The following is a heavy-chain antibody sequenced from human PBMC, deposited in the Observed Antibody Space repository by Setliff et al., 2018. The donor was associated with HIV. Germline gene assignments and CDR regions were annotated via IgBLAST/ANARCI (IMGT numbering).Heavy chain of an antibody. Sequence: SETLSLTCTVSGGSISSSSYYWIWVRQPPGEGLEWIGNIYYSGSTYYNPSLKSRTTISVDTSQNQFSLKLTSVTAADTAVYYCASQGRSGWLWGGFVSWGQGTLVTVSP. V-gene: IGHV4-39*01. CDR1: GGSISSSSYY. CDR3: ASQGRSGWLWGGFVS. J-gene: IGHJ4*02. CDR2: IYYSGST. D-gene: IGHD6-19*01.